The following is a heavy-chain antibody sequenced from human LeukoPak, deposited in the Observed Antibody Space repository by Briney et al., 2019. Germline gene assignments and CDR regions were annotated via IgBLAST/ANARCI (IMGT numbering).Heavy chain of an antibody. CDR1: GFTFGSYA. V-gene: IGHV3-30*18. Sequence: PGGSLRLSCAASGFTFGSYAMSWVRQAPGKGLEWVAVISYDGSNKYYADSVKGRFTISRDNSKNTLYLQMNSLRAEDTAVYYCAKDAGYCSGGSCLNWFDPWGQGTLVTVSS. D-gene: IGHD2-15*01. CDR3: AKDAGYCSGGSCLNWFDP. J-gene: IGHJ5*02. CDR2: ISYDGSNK.